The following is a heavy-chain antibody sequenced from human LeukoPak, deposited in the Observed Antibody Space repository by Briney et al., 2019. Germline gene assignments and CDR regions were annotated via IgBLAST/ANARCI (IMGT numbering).Heavy chain of an antibody. CDR1: GFTFSSYS. J-gene: IGHJ4*02. V-gene: IGHV3-48*01. D-gene: IGHD4-11*01. Sequence: GGSLRLSCAASGFTFSSYSMMWVRQAPGKGLEWVSYISSSSTTIHYADSVKGRFTISRDNAKNSVYLQMNSLRAEDTAVYYCASGNYLFFDYWGQGTLVTVSS. CDR3: ASGNYLFFDY. CDR2: ISSSSTTI.